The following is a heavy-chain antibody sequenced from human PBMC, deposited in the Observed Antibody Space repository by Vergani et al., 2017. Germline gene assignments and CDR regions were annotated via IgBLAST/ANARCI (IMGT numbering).Heavy chain of an antibody. CDR3: ARSLMYSSPPIDI. D-gene: IGHD6-13*01. CDR2: IYHSGST. V-gene: IGHV4-4*02. J-gene: IGHJ3*02. CDR1: GGSISSNW. Sequence: QVQLQESGPGLVKPSETLSLTCTVSGGSISSNWWSWVRQPPGKGLEWIGEIYHSGSTNYNPALKSRVTISVDKSKNQFSLKLSSVTAADTAVYYCARSLMYSSPPIDIWGQGTMVTVSS.